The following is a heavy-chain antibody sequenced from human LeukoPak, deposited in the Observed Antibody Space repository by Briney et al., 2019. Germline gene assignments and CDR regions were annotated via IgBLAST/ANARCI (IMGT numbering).Heavy chain of an antibody. D-gene: IGHD6-19*01. V-gene: IGHV3-74*01. J-gene: IGHJ4*02. CDR1: GFTFSSYW. CDR2: INTDGSST. Sequence: GGSLRLSCGASGFTFSSYWMHWVRQAPGEGLVWVSRINTDGSSTTYADSVKGRFTISRDNAKNTLYLQMNSLRAEDTALYYCARSSSGWHSDYWGQGTLATVSS. CDR3: ARSSSGWHSDY.